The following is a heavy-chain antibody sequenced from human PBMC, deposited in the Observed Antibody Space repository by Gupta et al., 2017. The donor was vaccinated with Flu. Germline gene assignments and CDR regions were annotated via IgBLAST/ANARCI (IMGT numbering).Heavy chain of an antibody. J-gene: IGHJ2*01. D-gene: IGHD3-10*02. CDR2: AYFSGST. CDR1: GASISDSNFY. V-gene: IGHV4-39*01. Sequence: QVQMQESGPGLVKPSETLSLSCAVSGASISDSNFYWGWVRQSPGKGLEWIGNAYFSGSTYYNPSLKGRVAVSVDTSKNEVSLRLTSVTATDSGIYYCTRSPAVVRRYWYFDLWGRGALVTVSS. CDR3: TRSPAVVRRYWYFDL.